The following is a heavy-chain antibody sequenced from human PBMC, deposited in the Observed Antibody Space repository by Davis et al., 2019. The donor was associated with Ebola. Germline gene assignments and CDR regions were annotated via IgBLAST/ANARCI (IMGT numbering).Heavy chain of an antibody. Sequence: PSETLSLTCAVYGGSFSGYYWSWIRQPPGKGLEWIGEINHSGSTNYNPSLKSRVTISVDTSKNQFSLKLSSVTAADTAVYYCAREAGAAAGYYYYGMDVWGKGTTVTVSS. D-gene: IGHD6-13*01. V-gene: IGHV4-34*01. CDR3: AREAGAAAGYYYYGMDV. CDR2: INHSGST. J-gene: IGHJ6*04. CDR1: GGSFSGYY.